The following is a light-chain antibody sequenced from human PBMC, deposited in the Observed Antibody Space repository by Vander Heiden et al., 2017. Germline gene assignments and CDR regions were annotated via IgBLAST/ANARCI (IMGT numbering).Light chain of an antibody. CDR2: EVS. V-gene: IGLV2-23*02. CDR1: IINVGNYYF. J-gene: IGLJ1*01. CDR3: CSYAGDTTYV. Sequence: QSALTQPASVSGPPGPPVTISCTGTIINVGNYYFVSWYQQHPGKAPKFLIYEVSKRPSGVSDRFSGSKSGNTASLTVSGLQAEDEADYYCCSYAGDTTYVFGTGTRVTVL.